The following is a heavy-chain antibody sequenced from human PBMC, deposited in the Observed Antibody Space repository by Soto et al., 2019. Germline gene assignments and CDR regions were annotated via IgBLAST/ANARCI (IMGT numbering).Heavy chain of an antibody. CDR2: VSAGGDMT. CDR1: GFTFSSYA. CDR3: ARGDRGGSGSPASYYYSGLDV. D-gene: IGHD3-10*01. Sequence: GGSLRLSCAASGFTFSSYAMSWVRQAPGKGLEWVSSVSAGGDMTYYSDSVKGRFTISRDNSNNALFLQMTSLRIEDTALYYCARGDRGGSGSPASYYYSGLDVWGQGTTVTVSS. J-gene: IGHJ6*02. V-gene: IGHV3-23*01.